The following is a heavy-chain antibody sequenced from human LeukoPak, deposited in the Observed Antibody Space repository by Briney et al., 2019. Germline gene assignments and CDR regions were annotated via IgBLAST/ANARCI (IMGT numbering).Heavy chain of an antibody. CDR3: ARATTGEPYSWFDP. V-gene: IGHV4-59*01. CDR2: IYYTGST. J-gene: IGHJ5*02. D-gene: IGHD7-27*01. CDR1: GGSISSYY. Sequence: SETLSLTCTVSGGSISSYYWSWIRQPPGKGLEWIGYIYYTGSTNYNPSLRSRVGISVDTSKNQSSLKLSSVTAADTAVYYCARATTGEPYSWFDPWGQRTLVTVSS.